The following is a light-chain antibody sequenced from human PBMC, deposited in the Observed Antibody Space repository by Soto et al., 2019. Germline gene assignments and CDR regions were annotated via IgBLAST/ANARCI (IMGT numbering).Light chain of an antibody. CDR2: AAS. J-gene: IGKJ5*01. CDR3: QQSYTTPII. V-gene: IGKV1-39*01. CDR1: QGISSY. Sequence: DIQMTQSPSSVSASVGDRVTITCRASQGISSYLNWYQQKPGMTPKLLIYAASNLHSGVPSRFSGSGSGTDFTLTISSLQPEDFATYYCQQSYTTPIIFGQGTRLEIK.